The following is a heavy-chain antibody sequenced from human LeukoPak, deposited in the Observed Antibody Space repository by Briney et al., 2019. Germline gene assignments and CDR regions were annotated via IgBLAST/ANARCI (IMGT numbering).Heavy chain of an antibody. D-gene: IGHD6-19*01. V-gene: IGHV3-33*01. CDR2: IWYDGSNK. Sequence: PGGSLRLSCAASGFTFSSYGMHWVRQAPGKGLEWVAVIWYDGSNKYYADSVKGRFTISRDNSKNTLYLQMNSLRAEDTAVYYCARAYSSGWPHFYYYYGMDVWGQGTTVTVSS. CDR3: ARAYSSGWPHFYYYYGMDV. J-gene: IGHJ6*02. CDR1: GFTFSSYG.